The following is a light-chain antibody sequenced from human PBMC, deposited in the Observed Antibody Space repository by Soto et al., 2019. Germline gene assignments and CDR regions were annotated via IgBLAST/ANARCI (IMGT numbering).Light chain of an antibody. V-gene: IGKV3-11*01. Sequence: EIVLTQSPATLSLSPGERAALSCRASQSVSSHLAGYQQKPGETPRLLIYDASNRATGIPARFSGSGSGTDFTLIISSLEPDDLAVYYCQQRSNWPLTFGGGTKLEIK. CDR3: QQRSNWPLT. CDR1: QSVSSH. CDR2: DAS. J-gene: IGKJ4*01.